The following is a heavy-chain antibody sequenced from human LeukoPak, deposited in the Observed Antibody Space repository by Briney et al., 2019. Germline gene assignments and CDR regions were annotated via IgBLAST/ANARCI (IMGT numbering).Heavy chain of an antibody. D-gene: IGHD6-13*01. CDR3: ARRGIAAAYH. CDR2: INHSGST. V-gene: IGHV4-34*01. CDR1: GGSFSGCY. J-gene: IGHJ4*02. Sequence: NPSETLSLTCAVYGGSFSGCYWSWIRQPPGKGLEWIGEINHSGSTNYNPSLKSRVTISVDTSKNQFSLKLSSVTAADTAVYYCARRGIAAAYHWGQGTLVTVSS.